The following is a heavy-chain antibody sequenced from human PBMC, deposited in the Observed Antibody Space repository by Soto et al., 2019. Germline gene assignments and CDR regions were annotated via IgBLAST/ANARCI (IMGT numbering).Heavy chain of an antibody. CDR1: GYTFKSYG. D-gene: IGHD2-8*01. V-gene: IGHV1-18*01. CDR3: ARGGKYCTNCVCSFYGMEV. Sequence: QVQLVQSGAEVKKPGASVKVSCKASGYTFKSYGISWVRQAPGQGLEWMGWISAYIGNTNYAKKFQGRVTMTTDTSTSTAYMELRSLRSDDTAVYYCARGGKYCTNCVCSFYGMEVCGQGTTVTVSS. J-gene: IGHJ6*02. CDR2: ISAYIGNT.